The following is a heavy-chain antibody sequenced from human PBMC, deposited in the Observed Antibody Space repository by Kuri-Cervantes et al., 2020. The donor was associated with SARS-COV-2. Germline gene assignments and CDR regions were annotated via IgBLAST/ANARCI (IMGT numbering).Heavy chain of an antibody. CDR3: ARTITIFGVGRAFDI. CDR2: IYYSGST. J-gene: IGHJ3*02. D-gene: IGHD3-3*01. V-gene: IGHV4-61*01. CDR1: GGSVSSGSYY. Sequence: SETLSLTCTVSGGSVSSGSYYWSWIRQPPGKGLEWIGYIYYSGSTNYNPSLKSRVTISVDTSKNQFSLKLSSVTAADTAVYYCARTITIFGVGRAFDIWGQGTMVTVSS.